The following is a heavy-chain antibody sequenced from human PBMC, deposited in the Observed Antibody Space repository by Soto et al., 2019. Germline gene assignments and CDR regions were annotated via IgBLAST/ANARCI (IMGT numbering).Heavy chain of an antibody. V-gene: IGHV1-3*01. CDR2: INAGNGNT. J-gene: IGHJ3*02. CDR3: ATTPLILLIVVVPGVFNN. Sequence: ASVKVSCKASGYTFNKYAIHWVRQAPGQRLEWMGWINAGNGNTRYSQKFQGRVTITRDTSASTAYMELSSLRSEDTAIYYCATTPLILLIVVVPGVFNNWGQGSLDTGSS. CDR1: GYTFNKYA. D-gene: IGHD3-22*01.